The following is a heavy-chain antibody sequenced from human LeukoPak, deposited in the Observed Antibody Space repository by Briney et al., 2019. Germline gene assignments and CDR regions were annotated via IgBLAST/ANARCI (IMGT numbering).Heavy chain of an antibody. V-gene: IGHV3-30*18. CDR3: AKDRHPARTDGYYFDY. CDR2: ISYDANNK. D-gene: IGHD5-24*01. Sequence: GRSLRLSCAASAFTFSSYGMHWVRQAPGKGLEWVAFISYDANNKYYPDSVKDRFTISRDNTKNTLSLQMISLRAEDTAVYYCAKDRHPARTDGYYFDYWGQGSLVTVSS. J-gene: IGHJ4*02. CDR1: AFTFSSYG.